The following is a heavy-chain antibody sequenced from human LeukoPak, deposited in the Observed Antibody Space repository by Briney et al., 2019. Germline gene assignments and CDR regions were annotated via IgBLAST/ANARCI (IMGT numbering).Heavy chain of an antibody. CDR3: AGGEGQDLVRFGAF. J-gene: IGHJ4*02. Sequence: GGSLRLSCTTSGFTFSSYSMSWVRQTPEKGLDWVSSISGLSHKTYDADSVKGRFTVSRDNSRNTLYLQMNSLRVEDTAIYYCAGGEGQDLVRFGAFWGQGTQVTVSP. CDR2: ISGLSHKT. CDR1: GFTFSSYS. D-gene: IGHD6-13*01. V-gene: IGHV3-23*01.